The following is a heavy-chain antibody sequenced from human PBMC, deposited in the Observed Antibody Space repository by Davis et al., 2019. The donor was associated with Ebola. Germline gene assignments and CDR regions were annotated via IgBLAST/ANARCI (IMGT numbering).Heavy chain of an antibody. D-gene: IGHD3-22*01. Sequence: SETLSLTCTVSGDSISSYYWSWIRQPPGKGLEWIGYIYYSGSTNYNPSLKSRVTISVDTSKNQFSLKLSSVTAADTAVYYCARESYYYDSSGYSRGGFDYWGQGTLVTVSS. J-gene: IGHJ4*02. V-gene: IGHV4-59*01. CDR2: IYYSGST. CDR3: ARESYYYDSSGYSRGGFDY. CDR1: GDSISSYY.